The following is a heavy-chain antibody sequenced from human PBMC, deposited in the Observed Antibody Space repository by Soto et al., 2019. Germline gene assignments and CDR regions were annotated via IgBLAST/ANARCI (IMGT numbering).Heavy chain of an antibody. CDR3: ARGRGVYYYGSYYYYDTEV. D-gene: IGHD3-10*01. CDR1: GGSFSGYY. V-gene: IGHV4-34*01. CDR2: INHSGST. Sequence: SETLSLTCAVYGGSFSGYYWSWIRQPPGKGLEWIGEINHSGSTNYNPSLKSRVTISVDTSKNQFSLKLSSVTAADTAVYYCARGRGVYYYGSYYYYDTEVWDKDTT. J-gene: IGHJ6*04.